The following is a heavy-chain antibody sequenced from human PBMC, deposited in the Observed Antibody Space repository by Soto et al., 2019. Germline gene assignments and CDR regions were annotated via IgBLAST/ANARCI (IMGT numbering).Heavy chain of an antibody. CDR1: GGSISSGGYY. Sequence: SETLSLTCTVSGGSISSGGYYWSWIRQHPGKGLEWIGYIYYSGSTYYNPSLKSRVTISVDTSKNQVSLHLNSVTPDDTAVYYCARLIGNSWLDSWGQGTLVTVSS. V-gene: IGHV4-31*03. J-gene: IGHJ5*01. CDR2: IYYSGST. CDR3: ARLIGNSWLDS. D-gene: IGHD2-8*01.